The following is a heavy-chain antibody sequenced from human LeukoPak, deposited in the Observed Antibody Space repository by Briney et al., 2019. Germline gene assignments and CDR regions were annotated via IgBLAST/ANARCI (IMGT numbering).Heavy chain of an antibody. CDR1: GYTFTSYG. D-gene: IGHD3-10*01. CDR2: ISAYNGNT. Sequence: ASVKVSCKASGYTFTSYGISWVRQAPGQGLEWMGWISAYNGNTNYAQKLQGRVTMTTDTSTSTAYMELRSLRSDDTAVYYCARDRGLLLWFGRDYYFDYWGQGTLVTVSS. V-gene: IGHV1-18*01. CDR3: ARDRGLLLWFGRDYYFDY. J-gene: IGHJ4*02.